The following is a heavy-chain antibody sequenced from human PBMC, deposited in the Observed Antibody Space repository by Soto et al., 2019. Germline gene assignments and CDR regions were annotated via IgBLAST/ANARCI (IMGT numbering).Heavy chain of an antibody. D-gene: IGHD6-13*01. V-gene: IGHV4-59*01. J-gene: IGHJ5*01. CDR2: VYYSGGT. CDR1: GGSISSYY. CDR3: ARVGQGVHAGDS. Sequence: QVQLQESGPGLVKPSEILSLTCTVSGGSISSYYWSWIPQPPGKGLQWIGYVYYSGGTNYNPSLMGRVTICVETAINRFSVKLPAVTAADTVVCYLARVGQGVHAGDSWGRRTVVTVSS.